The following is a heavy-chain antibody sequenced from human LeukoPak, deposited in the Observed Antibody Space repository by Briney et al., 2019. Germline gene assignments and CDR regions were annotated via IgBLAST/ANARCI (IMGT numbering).Heavy chain of an antibody. CDR3: ARVGDGYNGYLKINWFDP. Sequence: ASVKVSCKASGYTFTGYYMHWVRQAPGQGLEWMGRINPNSGGTNYAQKFQGRVTMTRDTSISTAYMELSRLRSDDTAVYYCARVGDGYNGYLKINWFDPWGQGTLVTVSS. CDR2: INPNSGGT. V-gene: IGHV1-2*06. CDR1: GYTFTGYY. D-gene: IGHD5-24*01. J-gene: IGHJ5*02.